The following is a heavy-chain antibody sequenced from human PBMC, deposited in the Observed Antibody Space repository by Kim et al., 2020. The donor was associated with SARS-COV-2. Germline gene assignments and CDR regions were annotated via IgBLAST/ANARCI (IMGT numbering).Heavy chain of an antibody. CDR3: ARASGLSTTAAFDD. D-gene: IGHD1-26*01. CDR1: GYTFTNYA. V-gene: IGHV1-3*01. CDR2: LNAGNGFA. J-gene: IGHJ3*01. Sequence: ASVKVSCKTSGYTFTNYAIYWVRQAPGQRLEWMGWLNAGNGFARYSQKFQGRVTITRDTAASTAYMELSGLTSEDTAVFYCARASGLSTTAAFDDWGPGT.